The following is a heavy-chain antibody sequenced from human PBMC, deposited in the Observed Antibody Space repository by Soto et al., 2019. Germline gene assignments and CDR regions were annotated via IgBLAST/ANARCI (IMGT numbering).Heavy chain of an antibody. D-gene: IGHD5-18*01. Sequence: PGGSLRLSCSASGFPFSNSVMHWVRQAPGRGLEDLSAISSNGVSTYYADSVKGRFTISRDNSKNKLYLQLSSLRPEDTAIYYCMTVDTTMTEGRHFGYWGQGTLVTVSS. CDR2: ISSNGVST. J-gene: IGHJ4*02. CDR3: MTVDTTMTEGRHFGY. CDR1: GFPFSNSV. V-gene: IGHV3-64D*06.